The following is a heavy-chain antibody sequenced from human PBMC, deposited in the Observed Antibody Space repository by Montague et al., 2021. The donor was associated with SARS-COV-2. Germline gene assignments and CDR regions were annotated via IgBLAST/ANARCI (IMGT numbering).Heavy chain of an antibody. CDR1: GGSIGSYY. D-gene: IGHD3-10*01. V-gene: IGHV4-59*01. Sequence: SETLSLTCSVSGGSIGSYYWSWLRQPPGKGLEWIVHIHYSGSNTYSTPFKSRVTITIDTTKNQYSLKLRSVTAADAAVYYCARSRDPSWTYCLPYWGQGTLVTVSS. J-gene: IGHJ4*02. CDR2: IHYSGSN. CDR3: ARSRDPSWTYCLPY.